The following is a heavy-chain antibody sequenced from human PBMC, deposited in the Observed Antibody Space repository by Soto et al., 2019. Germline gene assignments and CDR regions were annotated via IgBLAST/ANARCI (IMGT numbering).Heavy chain of an antibody. CDR3: ARASTVICGGDTCYRLDSSFDS. V-gene: IGHV1-69*01. CDR1: GATFNTTG. J-gene: IGHJ5*01. CDR2: IIPLFGTP. Sequence: QVQLVQSGAEVRKPGASLRVSCKSSGATFNTTGISWVRQAPGQGLEWMGGIIPLFGTPKYARKFQGRVSITADESTNAGSMELNSLRPDDAAVYSCARASTVICGGDTCYRLDSSFDSFVQGYLVIVSS. D-gene: IGHD2-21*02.